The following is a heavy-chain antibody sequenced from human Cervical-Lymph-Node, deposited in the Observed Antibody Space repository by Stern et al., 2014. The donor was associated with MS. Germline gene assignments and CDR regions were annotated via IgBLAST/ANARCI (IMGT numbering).Heavy chain of an antibody. CDR1: GYNFTTYW. V-gene: IGHV5-51*01. CDR2: IYPGDSQT. Sequence: EVQLLESGAEVKKPGESLKISCKGSGYNFTTYWIAWVRQMPGRGLEWMGLIYPGDSQTRYSPSFPGHVPLSADTSLSTATLQWSSLKASDTAIYYCARPSNSGLFLHHWGQGTLVTVSS. J-gene: IGHJ1*01. D-gene: IGHD6-19*01. CDR3: ARPSNSGLFLHH.